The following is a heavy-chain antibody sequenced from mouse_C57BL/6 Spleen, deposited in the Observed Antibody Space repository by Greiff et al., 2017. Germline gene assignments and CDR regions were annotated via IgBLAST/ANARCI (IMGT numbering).Heavy chain of an antibody. CDR3: ARNYGSSYVEWYFDV. CDR2: INPGSGGT. CDR1: GYAFTNYL. J-gene: IGHJ1*03. D-gene: IGHD1-1*01. V-gene: IGHV1-54*01. Sequence: VKLMESGAELVRPGTSVKVSCKASGYAFTNYLIEWVKQRPGQGLEWIGVINPGSGGTTYNEKFKGKATLTVDKSSSTACMQLSRLTSEDSAVYFCARNYGSSYVEWYFDVWGTGTTVTVSS.